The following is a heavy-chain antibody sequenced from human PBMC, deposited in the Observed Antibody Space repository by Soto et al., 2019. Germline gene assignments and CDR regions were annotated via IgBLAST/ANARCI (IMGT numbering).Heavy chain of an antibody. D-gene: IGHD3-22*01. V-gene: IGHV1-58*01. CDR3: AAAPYYYDSSGYSNWFDP. Sequence: SVKVSCKASGFTFTSSAVQWVRQARGQRLEWIGWIVVGSGNTNYAQKFQERVTITRDMSTSTAYMELSSLRSEDTAVYYCAAAPYYYDSSGYSNWFDPWGQGTLVTVSS. J-gene: IGHJ5*02. CDR1: GFTFTSSA. CDR2: IVVGSGNT.